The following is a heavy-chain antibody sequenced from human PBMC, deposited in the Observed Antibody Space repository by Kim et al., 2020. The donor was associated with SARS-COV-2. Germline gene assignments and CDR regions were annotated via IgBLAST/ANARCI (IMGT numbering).Heavy chain of an antibody. V-gene: IGHV4-34*01. Sequence: SETLSLTCAVYGGSFSGYYWSWIRQPPGKGLEWIGEINHSGSTNYNPSLKSRVTISVDTSKNQFSLKLSSVTAADTAVYYCARGAEGPILDDILTGCPIFDYWGQGTLVTVSS. D-gene: IGHD3-9*01. CDR2: INHSGST. CDR3: ARGAEGPILDDILTGCPIFDY. J-gene: IGHJ4*02. CDR1: GGSFSGYY.